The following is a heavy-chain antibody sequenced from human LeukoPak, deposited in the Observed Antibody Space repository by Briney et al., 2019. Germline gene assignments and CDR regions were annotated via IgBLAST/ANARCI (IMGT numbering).Heavy chain of an antibody. V-gene: IGHV1-69*06. J-gene: IGHJ3*02. CDR2: IIPMSDTA. CDR3: AREDDTGRYMGDDAFDI. CDR1: GYTFTIYG. Sequence: ASVTVSSTASGYTFTIYGGSWVPQAPGQGLERMGGIIPMSDTANYPQKFRGRLSITADIPTSTVYMELSSLRSEDTAVYYCAREDDTGRYMGDDAFDIWGQGTMVTVSS. D-gene: IGHD1-26*01.